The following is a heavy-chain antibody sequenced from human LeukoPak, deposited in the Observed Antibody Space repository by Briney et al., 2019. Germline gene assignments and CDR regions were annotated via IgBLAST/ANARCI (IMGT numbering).Heavy chain of an antibody. CDR3: AKGSDFDY. V-gene: IGHV3-30*18. Sequence: RSLRLSCAASGFXFSSYGMDWVRQAPGKGLEWVAVISYDGSNKYYADSVKGRFTISRDNSKNTLYLQMNSLRAEDTAVYYCAKGSDFDYWGQGTLVTVSS. CDR2: ISYDGSNK. CDR1: GFXFSSYG. J-gene: IGHJ4*02.